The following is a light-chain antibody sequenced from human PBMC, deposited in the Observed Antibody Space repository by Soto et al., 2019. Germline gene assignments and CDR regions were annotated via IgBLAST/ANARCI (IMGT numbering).Light chain of an antibody. CDR3: CSYAGSDTNV. CDR2: YVS. V-gene: IGLV2-11*01. J-gene: IGLJ1*01. Sequence: QSALAQPRSVSGSPGQSVTISCTGTSSDVGGYNYVSWYQHHPGKAPKVMIYYVSKRPSGVPDRFSGSKSGNTASLTISGLQAEDEADYYCCSYAGSDTNVCGTGTKATV. CDR1: SSDVGGYNY.